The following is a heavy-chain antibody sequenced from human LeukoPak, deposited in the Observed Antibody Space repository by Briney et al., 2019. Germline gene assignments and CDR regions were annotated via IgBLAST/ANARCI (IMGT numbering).Heavy chain of an antibody. CDR3: ATDRGWRTSGYYLYYFEY. D-gene: IGHD3-3*01. Sequence: GGSLRLSCAASGFIFTNYFMSWVRQAPGKGLEWVASIKHDGSEKYYMDSVRGRFTISRDNTKNSLYLQMSSLRAEDTAVYYCATDRGWRTSGYYLYYFEYWGQGTLVTFSS. CDR2: IKHDGSEK. CDR1: GFIFTNYF. J-gene: IGHJ4*02. V-gene: IGHV3-7*01.